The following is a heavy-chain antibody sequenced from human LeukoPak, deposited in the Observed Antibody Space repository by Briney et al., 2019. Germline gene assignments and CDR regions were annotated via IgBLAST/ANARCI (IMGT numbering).Heavy chain of an antibody. J-gene: IGHJ4*02. V-gene: IGHV1-2*02. CDR2: INPNSGGT. CDR1: GYTFTGYY. CDR3: ARDRDSSSRDYFDY. Sequence: GASVKVSCKASGYTFTGYYMHWVRQAPGQGLEWMGWINPNSGGTNYAQKFQGRVTVTRDTSISTAYMELSRLRSGDTAVYYCARDRDSSSRDYFDYWGRGTLVTVSS. D-gene: IGHD6-6*01.